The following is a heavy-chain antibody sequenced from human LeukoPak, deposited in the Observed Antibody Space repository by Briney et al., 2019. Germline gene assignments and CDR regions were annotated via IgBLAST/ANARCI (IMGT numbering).Heavy chain of an antibody. CDR2: IKQDGSEK. J-gene: IGHJ4*02. CDR1: GFTFSSYW. V-gene: IGHV3-7*01. D-gene: IGHD3-22*01. Sequence: PGGSLRLSCAASGFTFSSYWMSWVRPAPGKGLEWVANIKQDGSEKYYVDSVKGRFTISRDNAKNSLYLQMNSLRAEDTAVYYCARTSSRYYYDSSGYDFDYWGQGTLVTVSS. CDR3: ARTSSRYYYDSSGYDFDY.